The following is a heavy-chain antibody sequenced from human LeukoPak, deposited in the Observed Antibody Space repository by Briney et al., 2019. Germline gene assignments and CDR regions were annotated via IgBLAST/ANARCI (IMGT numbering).Heavy chain of an antibody. CDR3: ARDNAYLAEDYYYYMDV. J-gene: IGHJ6*03. D-gene: IGHD2-21*01. Sequence: SETLSLTCTVSGGSISSYYWSWIRQPAGKGLEWIGRIYTSGSTNYNPSLKSRVTMSVDTSKNQSSLKLSSVTAADTAVYYCARDNAYLAEDYYYYMDVWGKGTTVTVSS. CDR1: GGSISSYY. V-gene: IGHV4-4*07. CDR2: IYTSGST.